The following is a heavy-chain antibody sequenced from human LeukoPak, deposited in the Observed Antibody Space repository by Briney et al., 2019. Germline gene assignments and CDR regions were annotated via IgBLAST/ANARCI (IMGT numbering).Heavy chain of an antibody. J-gene: IGHJ4*02. CDR2: IYYSGST. D-gene: IGHD6-13*01. V-gene: IGHV4-59*12. Sequence: SETLSLTCTVSGGSISSYYWSWIRQPPGKGLEWIGYIYYSGSTNYNPSLKSRVTISVDTSKNQFSLKLSSVTAADTAVYYCAQADSSWSFFDYWGQGTLVTVSS. CDR3: AQADSSWSFFDY. CDR1: GGSISSYY.